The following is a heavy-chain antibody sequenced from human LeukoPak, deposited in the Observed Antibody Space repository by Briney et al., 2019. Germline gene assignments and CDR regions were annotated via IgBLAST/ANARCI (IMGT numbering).Heavy chain of an antibody. CDR2: IDHSGST. D-gene: IGHD6-19*01. Sequence: SETLSLTCAVYGGSFSGYYWSWIRQPPGKGLEWIGEIDHSGSTNYNPSLKSRVTISVDTSKNQFSLKLTSVTAADAAVYYCATLNTSGWYFDYWGQGTLVTVSS. CDR3: ATLNTSGWYFDY. CDR1: GGSFSGYY. J-gene: IGHJ4*02. V-gene: IGHV4-34*01.